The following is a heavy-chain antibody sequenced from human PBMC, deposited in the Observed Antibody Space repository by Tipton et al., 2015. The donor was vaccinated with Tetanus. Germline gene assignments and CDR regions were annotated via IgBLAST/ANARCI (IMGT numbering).Heavy chain of an antibody. Sequence: TLSLTCAVYGGSLSRYYWTWIRQPPGKGLEWIGEVDDSGSTNYSPSLKSRVTISLDTSKNEFSLTLSSVTAADTAVYFCARLFNWGSGYFFFDLWGRGTLVTVSS. CDR3: ARLFNWGSGYFFFDL. D-gene: IGHD7-27*01. V-gene: IGHV4-34*01. J-gene: IGHJ2*01. CDR1: GGSLSRYY. CDR2: VDDSGST.